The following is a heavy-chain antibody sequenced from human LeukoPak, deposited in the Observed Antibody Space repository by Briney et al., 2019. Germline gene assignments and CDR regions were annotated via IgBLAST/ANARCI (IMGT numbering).Heavy chain of an antibody. Sequence: PSETLSLTCTVSGGSISNYYWSWIRQPAGKGLEWIGRIYAGRNTDHNPSLKSRVTISVDTSKNQFSLNLSSVTAADTAVYYCARDPRSLGYFFDYWGQGTLVTVSS. V-gene: IGHV4-4*07. J-gene: IGHJ4*02. CDR3: ARDPRSLGYFFDY. CDR2: IYAGRNT. CDR1: GGSISNYY. D-gene: IGHD2/OR15-2a*01.